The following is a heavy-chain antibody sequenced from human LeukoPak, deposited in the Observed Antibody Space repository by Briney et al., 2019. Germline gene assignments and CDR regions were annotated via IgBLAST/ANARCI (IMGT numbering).Heavy chain of an antibody. CDR2: INENGGLR. CDR3: ARVGKSGWDFDH. J-gene: IGHJ5*02. D-gene: IGHD6-19*01. CDR1: GFAFSAYW. Sequence: GGSLRLSCAASGFAFSAYWMTWVRQALGKGLEWVAIINENGGLRYYVDSLKGRFTISRDNTKNSLYLQMSSLRAEDTAFYYCARVGKSGWDFDHWGQGTLVTVSS. V-gene: IGHV3-7*01.